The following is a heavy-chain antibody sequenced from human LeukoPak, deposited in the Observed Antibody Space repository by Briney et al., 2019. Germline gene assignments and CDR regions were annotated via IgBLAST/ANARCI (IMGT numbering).Heavy chain of an antibody. CDR3: ARDNWSGIAFYFDY. J-gene: IGHJ4*02. V-gene: IGHV1-2*02. D-gene: IGHD6-13*01. CDR1: GYTFTGYY. CDR2: INPNSGGT. Sequence: ASVKVSCKASGYTFTGYYMHWVRQAPGQGLEWMGWINPNSGGTNYAQKFQGRVTMTRDTSISTAYMELSSLRSEDTAVYYCARDNWSGIAFYFDYWGQGTLVTVSS.